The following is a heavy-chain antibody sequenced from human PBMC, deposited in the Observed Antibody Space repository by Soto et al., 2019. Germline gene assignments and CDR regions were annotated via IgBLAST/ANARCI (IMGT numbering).Heavy chain of an antibody. Sequence: GGSLRLSCAASGFSFVNYAMSWVRQAPGKGLEWVSGLSGSGTSTYYADSVKGRFTISRDNSRDTLFLQMNSLTADDTAVYYCAKATTNGGWFNPFDSWGQGALVTVSS. J-gene: IGHJ4*02. CDR1: GFSFVNYA. CDR2: LSGSGTST. D-gene: IGHD6-19*01. V-gene: IGHV3-23*01. CDR3: AKATTNGGWFNPFDS.